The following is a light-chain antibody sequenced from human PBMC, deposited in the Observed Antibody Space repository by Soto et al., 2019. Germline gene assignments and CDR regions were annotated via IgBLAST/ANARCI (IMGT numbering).Light chain of an antibody. CDR2: AAS. V-gene: IGKV1-39*01. J-gene: IGKJ2*01. CDR3: QQSYSTPYT. CDR1: QSIRSY. Sequence: DIQMTQSPSALSASVGDRVTITGRASQSIRSYLNWYQQKPGKAPKLLIYAASSLQSGVPSRFSGSGSGTDFTLTISSLQPEDFATYYCQQSYSTPYTFGHGTKLEIK.